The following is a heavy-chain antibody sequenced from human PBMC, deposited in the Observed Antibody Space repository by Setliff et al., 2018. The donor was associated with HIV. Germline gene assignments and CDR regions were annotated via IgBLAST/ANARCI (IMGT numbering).Heavy chain of an antibody. CDR1: GYTLTSYG. D-gene: IGHD3-22*01. Sequence: GASVKVSCKASGYTLTSYGISRVRQAPGQGLEWMGGIIPIFGTTSYAQKFQDRVTITTDESTTTVYMELSSLRSEDTALYFCARDLNDRWLQQYWYFEFDSSGYAEFWGQGTPVTVSS. CDR2: IIPIFGTT. CDR3: ARDLNDRWLQQYWYFEFDSSGYAEF. V-gene: IGHV1-69*05. J-gene: IGHJ4*02.